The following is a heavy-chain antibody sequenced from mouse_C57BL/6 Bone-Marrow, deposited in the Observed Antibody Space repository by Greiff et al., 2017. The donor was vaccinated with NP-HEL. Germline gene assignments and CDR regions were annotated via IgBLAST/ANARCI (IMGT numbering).Heavy chain of an antibody. Sequence: DVQLVESGEGLVKPGGSLKLSCAASGFTFSSYAMSWVRQTPEKRLEWVAYISSGGDYIYYADTVKGRFTISRDNARNTLYLQMSSLKSEDTAMYYCTRVGTTVVGGYFDVWGTGTTVTVSS. CDR1: GFTFSSYA. J-gene: IGHJ1*03. CDR2: ISSGGDYI. D-gene: IGHD1-1*01. V-gene: IGHV5-9-1*02. CDR3: TRVGTTVVGGYFDV.